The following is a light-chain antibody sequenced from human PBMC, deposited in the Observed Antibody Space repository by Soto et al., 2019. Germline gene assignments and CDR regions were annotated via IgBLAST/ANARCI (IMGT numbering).Light chain of an antibody. J-gene: IGKJ2*01. CDR1: QSVTSDF. CDR2: GAS. V-gene: IGKV3-20*01. CDR3: QQYGYSSYT. Sequence: ESVLTQSPGTLSLSQGERATLSCRASQSVTSDFLAWYQQRPGQAPRLLIFGASKRAPGIPDRFSGSGSGTDFTLTXSRLEXEDFAVYYCQQYGYSSYTFGQGTKLEIK.